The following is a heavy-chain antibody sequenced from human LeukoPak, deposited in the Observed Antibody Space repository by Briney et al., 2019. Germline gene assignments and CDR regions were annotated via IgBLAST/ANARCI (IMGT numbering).Heavy chain of an antibody. V-gene: IGHV3-21*01. Sequence: GGSLRLSCAASGFTFSSYSTNWVRQAPGKGLEWVSSISSSSSYIYYADSVKGRFTISRDNAKNSLYLQMNSLRAEDTAVYYCAREFGDYGMDVWGQGTTVTVSS. D-gene: IGHD3-10*01. CDR2: ISSSSSYI. CDR1: GFTFSSYS. J-gene: IGHJ6*02. CDR3: AREFGDYGMDV.